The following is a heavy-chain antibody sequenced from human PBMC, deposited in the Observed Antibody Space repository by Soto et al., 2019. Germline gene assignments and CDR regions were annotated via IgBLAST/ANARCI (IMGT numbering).Heavy chain of an antibody. D-gene: IGHD4-17*01. J-gene: IGHJ4*02. CDR2: INPSGGST. CDR3: ARDPGLEMADERYFYY. Sequence: ASVKVSCKASGYTFTSYYMHWVRQAPGQGLEWMGIINPSGGSTSYAQKFQGRVTMTRDTSTSTVYMELSSLRSEDTAVYYCARDPGLEMADERYFYYLGQGTLVTVSA. V-gene: IGHV1-46*01. CDR1: GYTFTSYY.